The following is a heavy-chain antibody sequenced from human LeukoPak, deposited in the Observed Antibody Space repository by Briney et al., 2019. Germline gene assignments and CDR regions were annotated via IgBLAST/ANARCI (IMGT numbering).Heavy chain of an antibody. J-gene: IGHJ4*02. V-gene: IGHV4-39*07. CDR2: INHSGST. D-gene: IGHD2-2*03. Sequence: SETLSLTCTVSGGSISSSSYYWGWIRQPPGKGLEWFGEINHSGSTNYNPSLKSRVTISEDTSKNQFSLKLSSVTAADTAVYYCARSAGYRIGYWGQGTLVTVSS. CDR1: GGSISSSSYY. CDR3: ARSAGYRIGY.